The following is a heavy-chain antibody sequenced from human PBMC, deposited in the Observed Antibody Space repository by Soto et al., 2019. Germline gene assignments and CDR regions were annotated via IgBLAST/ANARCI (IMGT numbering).Heavy chain of an antibody. J-gene: IGHJ2*01. D-gene: IGHD5-18*01. Sequence: GGSLRLSCAASGFTFSSYSMNWVRQAPGKGLEWVSYISSSSSTIYYADSVKGRFTISRDNAKNSLYLQMNSLRDEDTAVYYCARLPPHYTAMSAWWYFDLWGRGTLVTVSS. CDR1: GFTFSSYS. CDR2: ISSSSSTI. V-gene: IGHV3-48*02. CDR3: ARLPPHYTAMSAWWYFDL.